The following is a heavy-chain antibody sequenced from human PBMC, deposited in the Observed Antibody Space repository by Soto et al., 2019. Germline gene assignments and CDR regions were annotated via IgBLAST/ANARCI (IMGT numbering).Heavy chain of an antibody. CDR3: VRGGSNYAS. V-gene: IGHV3-7*01. D-gene: IGHD4-4*01. CDR2: IKPDESEK. J-gene: IGHJ5*02. Sequence: EVQLVESGGGLVQPGGSLRLSCTASGFTFSDSWMTWVSQAPGKGLEWVARIKPDESEKKYADSVKGRFSISRDNAKNSMYLQMYSLRGEATAVYYRVRGGSNYASWGQGTLVTVSS. CDR1: GFTFSDSW.